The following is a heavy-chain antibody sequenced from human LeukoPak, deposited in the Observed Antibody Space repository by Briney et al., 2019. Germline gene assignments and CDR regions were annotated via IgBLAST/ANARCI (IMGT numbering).Heavy chain of an antibody. CDR1: GGSFSGYY. CDR3: ARTLDPVAGTGGYFDY. CDR2: INHSGST. J-gene: IGHJ4*02. Sequence: SETLSLTCAVYGGSFSGYYWSWIRQPPGKGLEWIGEINHSGSTNYNPSLKSRVTISVDTSKNQFSLKLSSVTAADTAVHYCARTLDPVAGTGGYFDYWGQGTLVTVSS. V-gene: IGHV4-34*01. D-gene: IGHD6-19*01.